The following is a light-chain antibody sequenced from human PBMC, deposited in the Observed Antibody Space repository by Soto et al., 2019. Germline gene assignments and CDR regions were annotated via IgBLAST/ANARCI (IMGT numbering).Light chain of an antibody. CDR3: QQYDNSPLT. V-gene: IGKV3-20*01. Sequence: EIVLTQSPGTLSLSPGERATLSCRASQSVSSSFLAWYQQKPGQAPRLLIYGASSRATGIPDRFSGSGSGTDFTLTLSRLEPEDFAGYYCQQYDNSPLTFGGGTKVEIK. CDR1: QSVSSSF. CDR2: GAS. J-gene: IGKJ4*01.